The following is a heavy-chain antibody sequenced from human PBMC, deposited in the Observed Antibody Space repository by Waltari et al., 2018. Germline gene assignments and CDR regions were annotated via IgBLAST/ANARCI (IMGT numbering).Heavy chain of an antibody. J-gene: IGHJ6*02. V-gene: IGHV3-21*01. D-gene: IGHD6-19*01. CDR2: ISSSSSYI. CDR3: ARDEPGYSSGWYTPSGYYGMDV. Sequence: EVQLVQSGGGLVKPGGSLRLSCAASGFTFSSYSLNWVRHAPGQGLEWVSSISSSSSYIYYADSVKGRFTISRDNAKNSLYLQMNSLRTEDTAVYYCARDEPGYSSGWYTPSGYYGMDVWGQGTTVTVSS. CDR1: GFTFSSYS.